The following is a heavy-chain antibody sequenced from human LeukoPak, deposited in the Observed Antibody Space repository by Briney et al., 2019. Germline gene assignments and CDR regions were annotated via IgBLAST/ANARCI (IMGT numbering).Heavy chain of an antibody. J-gene: IGHJ4*02. CDR2: IYYTGST. D-gene: IGHD2-8*01. V-gene: IGHV4-59*08. Sequence: SETLSLTCTVSGGSISSYFWSWIRQPPGKGLEWIGFIYYTGSTNYNPSLKSRVTISLDTSKNQFSLKLTSVTAADTAVYYCARREWAKYYLDSWGQGTLVTVSS. CDR1: GGSISSYF. CDR3: ARREWAKYYLDS.